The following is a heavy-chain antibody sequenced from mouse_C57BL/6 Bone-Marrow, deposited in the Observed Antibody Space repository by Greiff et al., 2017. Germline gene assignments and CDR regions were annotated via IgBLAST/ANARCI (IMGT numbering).Heavy chain of an antibody. Sequence: VKLMESGAELVRPGASVTLSCKASGYTFTDYEMHWVKQTPVHGLEWIGAIDPETGGTAYNQKFKGKAILTADKSSSTAYMELRSLTSEDSAVYYCTRRGTYYGSSYRAMDYWGQGTSVTVSS. V-gene: IGHV1-15*01. J-gene: IGHJ4*01. CDR3: TRRGTYYGSSYRAMDY. D-gene: IGHD1-1*01. CDR1: GYTFTDYE. CDR2: IDPETGGT.